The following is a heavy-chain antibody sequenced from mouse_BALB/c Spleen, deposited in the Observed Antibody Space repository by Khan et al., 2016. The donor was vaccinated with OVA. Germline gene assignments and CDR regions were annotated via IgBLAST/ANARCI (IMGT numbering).Heavy chain of an antibody. V-gene: IGHV2-6-5*01. CDR2: IWGSGST. Sequence: QVQLKQSGPGLVAPSQSLSITCTVSGFSLTDYGVSWVRQPPGKGLEWLGVIWGSGSTNYNSVLKPRLSISKDNSKSQVFLKMNSLQTDDTAMYFCARDPPYYSMDYWGQGTSVTVSS. J-gene: IGHJ4*01. CDR1: GFSLTDYG. CDR3: ARDPPYYSMDY.